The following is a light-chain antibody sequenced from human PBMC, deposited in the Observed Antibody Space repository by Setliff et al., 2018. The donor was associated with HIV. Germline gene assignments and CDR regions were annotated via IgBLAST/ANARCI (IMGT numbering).Light chain of an antibody. Sequence: QSALTQPPSASGTPGQRVTISCSGSSSNIGRNAVNWYQQLPGTAPTLLIYSNNQRPSGGPDRFSGSKSGTSASLAISGLQSEDEADYYCVVWDDSLNGWVFGGGTKGTVL. CDR1: SSNIGRNA. CDR3: VVWDDSLNGWV. CDR2: SNN. V-gene: IGLV1-44*01. J-gene: IGLJ2*01.